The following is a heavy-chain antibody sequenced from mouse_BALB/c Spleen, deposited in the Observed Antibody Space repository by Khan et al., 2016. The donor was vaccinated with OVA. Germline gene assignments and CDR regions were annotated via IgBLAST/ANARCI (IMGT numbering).Heavy chain of an antibody. J-gene: IGHJ3*01. CDR2: ISPGSGDT. CDR3: ARRNYFGYTFAY. D-gene: IGHD1-2*01. Sequence: QVQLQQSGAELARPGASVKLSCKASGYTFTDYYINWVKQRTGQGLEWIGEISPGSGDTYYNEKFKGKATLTADKSSSTVDMQLTSLTAEASAVYFCARRNYFGYTFAYWGQGTLVTVSA. CDR1: GYTFTDYY. V-gene: IGHV1-77*01.